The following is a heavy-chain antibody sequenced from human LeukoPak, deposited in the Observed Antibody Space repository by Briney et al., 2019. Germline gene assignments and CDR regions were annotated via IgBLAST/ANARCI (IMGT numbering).Heavy chain of an antibody. V-gene: IGHV3-23*01. J-gene: IGHJ4*02. Sequence: PGGSLSLSCAASGFTFSSYAMSWVRQAPGKGLEWVSGISGSGGSTYYADSVKGRFTISRDNSKNTLYLQMNSLRAEDTAVYYCAREEGPYVVSSTYFDYWGQGTLLTVSS. CDR3: AREEGPYVVSSTYFDY. D-gene: IGHD2-2*01. CDR2: ISGSGGST. CDR1: GFTFSSYA.